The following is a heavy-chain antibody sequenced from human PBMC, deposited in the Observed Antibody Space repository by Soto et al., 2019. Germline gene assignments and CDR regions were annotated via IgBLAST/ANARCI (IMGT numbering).Heavy chain of an antibody. V-gene: IGHV1-69*04. CDR3: ARDPVDTAMAISYYYYYGMDV. D-gene: IGHD5-18*01. Sequence: GASVKVSCKASGGTFSSYTISWVRQAPGQGLEWMGRIIPILGIANYAQKFQGRVTITADKSTSTAYMELSSLRSEDTAVYYCARDPVDTAMAISYYYYYGMDVWGQGTTVTVSS. CDR1: GGTFSSYT. J-gene: IGHJ6*02. CDR2: IIPILGIA.